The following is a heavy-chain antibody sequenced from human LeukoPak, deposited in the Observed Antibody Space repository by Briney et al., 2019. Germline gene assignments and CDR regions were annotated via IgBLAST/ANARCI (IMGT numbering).Heavy chain of an antibody. V-gene: IGHV4-59*12. D-gene: IGHD3-22*01. CDR3: ARYSPSYDSSGYYYYNWFDP. CDR2: IYYTGST. J-gene: IGHJ5*02. CDR1: GGSISNYY. Sequence: SETLSLTCTVSGGSISNYYWNWIRQAPGKGLEWIGYIYYTGSTNKNPSLKSRVTMSVDTSKNQFSLNLSSVTAADMAVYYCARYSPSYDSSGYYYYNWFDPWGQGTLVTVSS.